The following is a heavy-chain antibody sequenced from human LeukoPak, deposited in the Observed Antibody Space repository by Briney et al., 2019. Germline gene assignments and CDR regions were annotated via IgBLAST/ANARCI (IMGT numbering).Heavy chain of an antibody. V-gene: IGHV4-59*08. Sequence: KPSETLSLTCTVSGGSISSYYWSWIRQPPGKGLEWIGYIYYSGSTNYNPSLKSRVTISVDTSKNQFSLKLSSVTAADTAVYYCARWQLDAFDIRGQGTMVTVSS. CDR3: ARWQLDAFDI. CDR2: IYYSGST. J-gene: IGHJ3*02. CDR1: GGSISSYY. D-gene: IGHD6-6*01.